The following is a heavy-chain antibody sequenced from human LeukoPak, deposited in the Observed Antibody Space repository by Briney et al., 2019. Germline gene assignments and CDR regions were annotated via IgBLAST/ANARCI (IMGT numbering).Heavy chain of an antibody. CDR3: ARDGHPFDW. CDR2: INQDGSEK. Sequence: PGGSLRLSCAASGFSFRSYWMSWVRQAPGKGLEWVANINQDGSEKYYVDSAKGRFTISRDNAKNSLSLQRISRRDEDTAVYYGARDGHPFDWWGQGTQVTVSS. CDR1: GFSFRSYW. V-gene: IGHV3-7*03. J-gene: IGHJ4*02.